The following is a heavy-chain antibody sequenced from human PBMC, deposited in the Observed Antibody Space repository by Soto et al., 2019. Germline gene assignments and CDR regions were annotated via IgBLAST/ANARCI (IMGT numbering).Heavy chain of an antibody. CDR1: GGTFSSYA. J-gene: IGHJ6*02. CDR2: IIPIFGTA. D-gene: IGHD3-22*01. CDR3: ARGPSSGDYYDSRGHYYYYGMDV. Sequence: ASVKVSCKASGGTFSSYAISWVRQAPGQGLEWMGGIIPIFGTANYAQKFQGRVTITTDKSTSTAYMELSSLRSEDTAVYYCARGPSSGDYYDSRGHYYYYGMDVWGQGTTATVSS. V-gene: IGHV1-69*05.